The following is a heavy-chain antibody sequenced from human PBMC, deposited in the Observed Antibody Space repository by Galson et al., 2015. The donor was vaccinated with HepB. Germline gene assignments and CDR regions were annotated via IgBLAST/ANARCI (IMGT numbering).Heavy chain of an antibody. V-gene: IGHV3-30-3*01. D-gene: IGHD3-10*01. CDR2: ISYDGSHK. Sequence: SLRLSCAASGFTFSSYAMHWVRQAPGKGLEWVAVISYDGSHKYYADSVKGRFTISRDNSKNTLYLQMNSLRAEDTAVYYCARALFGGLSHWYFDLWGRGTLVTVSS. CDR3: ARALFGGLSHWYFDL. J-gene: IGHJ2*01. CDR1: GFTFSSYA.